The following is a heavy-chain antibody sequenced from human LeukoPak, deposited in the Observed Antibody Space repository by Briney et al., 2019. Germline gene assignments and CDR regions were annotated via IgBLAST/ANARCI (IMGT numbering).Heavy chain of an antibody. CDR1: GFTVSSNY. CDR3: ARGDILTGYDHYFDY. D-gene: IGHD3-9*01. CDR2: IYSGGST. Sequence: PGGSLRLSCAASGFTVSSNYMSWVRQAPGKGLEWVSVIYSGGSTYYADSVKGRFTISRDNSKNTLYLQMNSLRAEDMAVYYCARGDILTGYDHYFDYWGQGTLVTVSS. V-gene: IGHV3-66*01. J-gene: IGHJ4*02.